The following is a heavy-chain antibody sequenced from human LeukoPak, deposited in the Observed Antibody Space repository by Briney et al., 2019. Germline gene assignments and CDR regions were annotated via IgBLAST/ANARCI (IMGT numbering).Heavy chain of an antibody. CDR3: ARDGGYCSSTSCYYYYYMDV. V-gene: IGHV3-21*01. Sequence: PGGSLRLSCAASGFTFSSYSMNWVRQAPGKGLEWVSSISSSSSYIYYADSVKGRFTISRDNAKNSLYLQMNSLRAEDTAVYYCARDGGYCSSTSCYYYYYMDVWGKGTTVTVSS. J-gene: IGHJ6*03. CDR1: GFTFSSYS. CDR2: ISSSSSYI. D-gene: IGHD2-2*01.